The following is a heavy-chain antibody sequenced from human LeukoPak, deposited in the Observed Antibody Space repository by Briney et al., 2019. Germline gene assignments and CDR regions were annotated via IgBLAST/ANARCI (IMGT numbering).Heavy chain of an antibody. CDR1: GFIFSDYS. V-gene: IGHV3-48*01. J-gene: IGHJ3*02. CDR2: ISDSSSII. CDR3: ASVNYCDSSGYYYKYDAFDI. D-gene: IGHD3-22*01. Sequence: GGSLRLSCAASGFIFSDYSMNWVRQAPGKGLEWISYISDSSSIIYYADSVKGRFTISRDNAKNSLYLQMNSLRAEDTAVYYCASVNYCDSSGYYYKYDAFDIWGQGTMVTVSS.